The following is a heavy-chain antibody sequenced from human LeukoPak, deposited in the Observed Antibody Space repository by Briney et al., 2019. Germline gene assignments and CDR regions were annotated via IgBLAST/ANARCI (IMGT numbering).Heavy chain of an antibody. CDR3: ASGVVEDIVATMLPGG. Sequence: GGSLRLSCAASGFTFSSYAMNWVRQAPGKGLEWVSVISGGGGSTYYADSVKGRFTISRDNAKNSLYLQMNSLRAEDTAVYYCASGVVEDIVATMLPGGWGQGTLVTVSS. CDR2: ISGGGGST. J-gene: IGHJ4*02. V-gene: IGHV3-23*01. D-gene: IGHD5-12*01. CDR1: GFTFSSYA.